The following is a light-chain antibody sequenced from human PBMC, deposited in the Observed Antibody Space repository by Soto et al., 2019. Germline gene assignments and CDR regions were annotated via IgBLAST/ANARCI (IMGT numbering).Light chain of an antibody. CDR1: QSVSSSY. V-gene: IGKV3-20*01. J-gene: IGKJ5*01. CDR3: QQYCSSPPIT. CDR2: GAS. Sequence: EIVLTQSPGTLSLSPGERATLSCRASQSVSSSYLAWYQQKPGQAPRLLIYGASSRATGIPDRFSGSGSGTAFTLTISRLEPEDFAVYYCQQYCSSPPITFGQGTRLEMK.